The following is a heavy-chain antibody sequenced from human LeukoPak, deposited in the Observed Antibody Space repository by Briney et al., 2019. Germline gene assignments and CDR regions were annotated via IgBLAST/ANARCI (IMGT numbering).Heavy chain of an antibody. CDR2: ISGSGGST. Sequence: PGGSLRLSCAASGFTFSSYAMRWVRQAPGKRLECVSAISGSGGSTYYADSVKGRFTISRDNSKKTLYMKMNSLRAEDTAVYSCAKRTQLYFDYWGQGTLVTVSS. D-gene: IGHD5-18*01. CDR1: GFTFSSYA. V-gene: IGHV3-23*01. CDR3: AKRTQLYFDY. J-gene: IGHJ4*02.